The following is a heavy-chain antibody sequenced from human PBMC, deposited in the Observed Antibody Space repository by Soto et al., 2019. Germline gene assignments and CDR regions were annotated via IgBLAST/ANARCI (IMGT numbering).Heavy chain of an antibody. V-gene: IGHV4-59*01. Sequence: PAETLYLTCTVSGGSIKNYFWSWIRQSPGKGLEWMGYVYSTGRTHYNPALKSRLTMSVDTSKSHFSLRLTSVTTADTATYYCARADRFGVSIRSLDLWGQGILVTVSS. CDR1: GGSIKNYF. CDR3: ARADRFGVSIRSLDL. J-gene: IGHJ4*02. D-gene: IGHD2-8*01. CDR2: VYSTGRT.